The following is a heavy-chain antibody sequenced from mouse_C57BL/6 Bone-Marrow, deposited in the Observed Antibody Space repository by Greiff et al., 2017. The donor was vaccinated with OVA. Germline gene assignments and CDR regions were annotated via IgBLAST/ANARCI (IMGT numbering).Heavy chain of an antibody. CDR1: GYTFTSYG. Sequence: VHLVESGAELARPGASVKLSCKASGYTFTSYGISWVKQRTGQGLEWIGEIYPRSGNTYYNEKFKGKATLTADKSSSTAYMELRSLTSEDSAVYFCARGDYDVWFAYWGQGTLVTVSA. D-gene: IGHD2-4*01. V-gene: IGHV1-81*01. CDR2: IYPRSGNT. CDR3: ARGDYDVWFAY. J-gene: IGHJ3*01.